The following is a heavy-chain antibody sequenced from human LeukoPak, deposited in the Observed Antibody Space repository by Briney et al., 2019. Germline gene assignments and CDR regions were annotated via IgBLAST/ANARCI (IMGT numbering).Heavy chain of an antibody. CDR3: ARENYDILTGSFDY. V-gene: IGHV4-38-2*02. CDR1: GYSISSGYY. D-gene: IGHD3-9*01. Sequence: SETLSLTCAVSGYSISSGYYWGWIRQPPGKGLEWIGSIYHSGSTYYNPSLKSRVTISVDTSKNQFSLKLSSVTAADTAVYYCARENYDILTGSFDYRGQGTLVTVSS. CDR2: IYHSGST. J-gene: IGHJ4*02.